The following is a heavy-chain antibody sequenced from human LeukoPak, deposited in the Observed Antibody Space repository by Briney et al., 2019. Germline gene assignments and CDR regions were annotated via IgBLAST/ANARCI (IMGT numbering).Heavy chain of an antibody. CDR2: INPNSGGT. CDR1: GYTFTGYY. Sequence: ASVKVSCKASGYTFTGYYMHWVGQAPGQGLEWMGWINPNSGGTNYAQKFQGRVTMTRDTSISTAYMELSRLRSDDTAVYYCARIYDFWSGYSLDAFDIWGQGTMVTVSS. D-gene: IGHD3-3*01. J-gene: IGHJ3*02. V-gene: IGHV1-2*02. CDR3: ARIYDFWSGYSLDAFDI.